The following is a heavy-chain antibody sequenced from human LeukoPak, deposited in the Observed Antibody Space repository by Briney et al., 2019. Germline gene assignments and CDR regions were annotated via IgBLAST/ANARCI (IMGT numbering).Heavy chain of an antibody. J-gene: IGHJ4*02. CDR2: INHRRST. Sequence: SETLSLTCAVYGGSFSGYYWSWIRQPPGKGLEWIGEINHRRSTNYNPFLKSRVTMSVDTSKNQFSLNLSSVTAADTAVYYCARGQFWSGYSIWGQGTLVTVSS. D-gene: IGHD3-3*02. CDR3: ARGQFWSGYSI. CDR1: GGSFSGYY. V-gene: IGHV4-34*01.